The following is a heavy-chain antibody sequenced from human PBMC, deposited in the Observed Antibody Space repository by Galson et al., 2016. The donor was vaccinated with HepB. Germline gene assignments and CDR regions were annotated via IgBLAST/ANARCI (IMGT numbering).Heavy chain of an antibody. CDR1: GFTFSNYD. CDR3: ARGQRGGFLGDFNHGWFDS. CDR2: IGIAGDT. Sequence: SLRLSCAASGFTFSNYDMHWVRQATGKGLEWVSAIGIAGDTYYPGSEKGRFTISRDNAKNSLYLQMNSLTDGDTAVYYCARGQRGGFLGDFNHGWFDSWGQGTLVTVSS. J-gene: IGHJ5*01. D-gene: IGHD3-16*01. V-gene: IGHV3-13*04.